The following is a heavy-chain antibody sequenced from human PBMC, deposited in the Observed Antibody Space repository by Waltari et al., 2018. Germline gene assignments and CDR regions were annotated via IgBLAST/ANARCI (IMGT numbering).Heavy chain of an antibody. CDR2: IYSGGST. D-gene: IGHD1-26*01. Sequence: VQLVETGGGLIQPGGSLRLSCAASGFTVSSNYMSWVRQAPGKGLEWVSVIYSGGSTYYADSVKGRFTISRDNSKNTLYLQMNSLRAEDTAVYYCARGLSGSYFAYYYYMDVWGKGTTVTVSS. CDR3: ARGLSGSYFAYYYYMDV. J-gene: IGHJ6*03. CDR1: GFTVSSNY. V-gene: IGHV3-53*02.